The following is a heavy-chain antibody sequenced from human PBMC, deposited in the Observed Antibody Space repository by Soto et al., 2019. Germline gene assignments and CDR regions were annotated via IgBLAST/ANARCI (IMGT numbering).Heavy chain of an antibody. V-gene: IGHV4-34*01. J-gene: IGHJ4*02. CDR2: INHSGST. D-gene: IGHD6-19*01. Sequence: PSETLSLTCTVSGGSISSYYWSWIRQPPGKGLEWIGEINHSGSTYYNPSLKSRVTISVDRSKNQFSLKLSFVTAADTAVYYCARAGGLGAVAVDYWGQGTLVTVSS. CDR1: GGSISSYY. CDR3: ARAGGLGAVAVDY.